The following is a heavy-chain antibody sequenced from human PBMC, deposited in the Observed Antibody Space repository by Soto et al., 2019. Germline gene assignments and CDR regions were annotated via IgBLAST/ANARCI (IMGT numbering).Heavy chain of an antibody. CDR2: IIRIFHTS. CDR1: GGTFSSYA. D-gene: IGHD5-12*01. Sequence: QVQLVQSGAEVKKPGSSVKVSCKASGGTFSSYACSWVRQAPGQGLEWMGGIIRIFHTSTYAQNFQGRVTITADESTSTAYMELINLRSDDTAVYYCVHRRDGYNSAFFDYWGQGTLVTVSS. J-gene: IGHJ4*02. CDR3: VHRRDGYNSAFFDY. V-gene: IGHV1-69*01.